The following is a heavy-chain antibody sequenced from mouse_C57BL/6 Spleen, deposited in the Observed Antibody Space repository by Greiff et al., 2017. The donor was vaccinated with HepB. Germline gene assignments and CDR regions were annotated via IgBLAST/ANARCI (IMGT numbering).Heavy chain of an antibody. CDR1: GYTFTDYE. CDR2: IDPETGGT. CDR3: TPRWLLRWFAY. V-gene: IGHV1-15*01. Sequence: QVQLQQSGAELVRPGASVTLSCKASGYTFTDYEMHWVKQTPVHGLEWIGAIDPETGGTAYNQKFKGKAILTADKSSSTAYMELRSLTSEDSAVYYCTPRWLLRWFAYWGQGTLVTVSA. D-gene: IGHD2-3*01. J-gene: IGHJ3*01.